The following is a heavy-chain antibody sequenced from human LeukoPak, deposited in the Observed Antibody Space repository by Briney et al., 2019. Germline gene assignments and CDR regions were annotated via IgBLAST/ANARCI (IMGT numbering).Heavy chain of an antibody. CDR1: GYSISSDYY. J-gene: IGHJ4*02. V-gene: IGHV4-38-2*02. CDR3: ARESEFDY. CDR2: IYHSGST. Sequence: SETLSLTCAVSGYSISSDYYWGWIRQPPGKGLEWIGSIYHSGSTYYNPSLKSRVTISVDTSKNQFSLKLSSVTAADTAVYYCARESEFDYWGQGTLVTVSS.